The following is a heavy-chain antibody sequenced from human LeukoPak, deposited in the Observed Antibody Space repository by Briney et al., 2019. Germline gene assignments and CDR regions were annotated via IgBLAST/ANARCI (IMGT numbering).Heavy chain of an antibody. Sequence: PGRSLRLSCAASGFTFSSYGMHWVRQAPGKGLEWVAVISYDGSNKYYVDSVKGRFTISRDNAKNSLYLQMNSLRAEDTAVYYCARIGRYFDWLLPFDYWGQGTLVTVSS. CDR2: ISYDGSNK. J-gene: IGHJ4*02. CDR3: ARIGRYFDWLLPFDY. CDR1: GFTFSSYG. V-gene: IGHV3-30*03. D-gene: IGHD3-9*01.